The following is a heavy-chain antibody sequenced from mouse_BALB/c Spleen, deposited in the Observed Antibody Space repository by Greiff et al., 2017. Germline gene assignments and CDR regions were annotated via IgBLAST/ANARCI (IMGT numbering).Heavy chain of an antibody. D-gene: IGHD2-13*01. J-gene: IGHJ2*01. V-gene: IGHV1-5*01. CDR3: TRIGYSGDYCFDY. Sequence: EVQLQESGTVLARPGASVKMSCKASGFTFTSYWMHWVNQRPEQGLEWIGAIYPGNSDTRYNQKFKGKAKLTADTSTITAYMELSSLTNEDSAVYCGTRIGYSGDYCFDYWGQGTALTVSS. CDR1: GFTFTSYW. CDR2: IYPGNSDT.